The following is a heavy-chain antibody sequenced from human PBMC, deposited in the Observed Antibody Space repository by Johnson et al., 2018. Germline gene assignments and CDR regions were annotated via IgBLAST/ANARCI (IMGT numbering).Heavy chain of an antibody. CDR3: VSPLYCGSGNCFSY. D-gene: IGHD2-15*01. CDR1: GLNFSDHY. Sequence: VQLVQSGGGLVQPGGSLRLSCAASGLNFSDHYMDWVRQAPGKGLEWVGRIKNRANNYATEYAASVKDRFIISRNDSKNSLYLQMNSLKTEDTAVFYCVSPLYCGSGNCFSYWGQGTLVTVSS. J-gene: IGHJ4*02. V-gene: IGHV3-72*01. CDR2: IKNRANNYAT.